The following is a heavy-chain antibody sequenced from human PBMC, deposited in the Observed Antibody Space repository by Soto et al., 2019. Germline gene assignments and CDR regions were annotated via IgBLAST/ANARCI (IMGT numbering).Heavy chain of an antibody. D-gene: IGHD3-3*01. CDR3: ARGGFFWSGYYPFDY. V-gene: IGHV3-7*03. Sequence: EVQLVESGGGLVQPGGSLRLSCAASGFTFSRYWMSWVRQAPGKGLEWVANIKQDGSEKYYVDSVKGRFTISRDNAKNSLYLQMNSLRAEDTAVYYCARGGFFWSGYYPFDYWGQGTLVTVSS. CDR1: GFTFSRYW. J-gene: IGHJ4*02. CDR2: IKQDGSEK.